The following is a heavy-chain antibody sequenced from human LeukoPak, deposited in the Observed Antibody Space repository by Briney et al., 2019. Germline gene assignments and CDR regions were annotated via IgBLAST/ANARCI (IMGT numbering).Heavy chain of an antibody. V-gene: IGHV4-38-2*01. J-gene: IGHJ4*02. CDR1: GYSISSAFY. D-gene: IGHD3-10*01. CDR3: ARHRGRTYYYGSGSYYFDY. Sequence: SETLSLTCAVSGYSISSAFYWGWIRQSPGKGLEWIGTIHYSGSTSYNPSLKSRVTISVDTSKNQFSLKLSSVTAADTAVYYCARHRGRTYYYGSGSYYFDYWGQGTLVTVSS. CDR2: IHYSGST.